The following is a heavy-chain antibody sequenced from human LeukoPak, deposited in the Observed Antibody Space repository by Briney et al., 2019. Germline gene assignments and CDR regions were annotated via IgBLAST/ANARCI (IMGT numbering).Heavy chain of an antibody. CDR2: IKSKTDGGTT. CDR3: TSRGMAGGGRESDY. Sequence: GGSLRLSCAASGFTLSNAWMSWVRQAPGKGLEWVGRIKSKTDGGTTDYDTPVKGRFTISRDDSKKTLYLQMNSLKTEDTAVYYCTSRGMAGGGRESDYWGQGTLVTVSS. J-gene: IGHJ4*02. D-gene: IGHD6-19*01. CDR1: GFTLSNAW. V-gene: IGHV3-15*01.